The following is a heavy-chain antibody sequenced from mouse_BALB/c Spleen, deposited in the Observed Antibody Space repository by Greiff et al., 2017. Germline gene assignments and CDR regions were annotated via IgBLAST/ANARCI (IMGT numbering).Heavy chain of an antibody. V-gene: IGHV2-9-2*01. J-gene: IGHJ2*01. Sequence: QVQLQQSGPGLVAPSQSLSITCTVSGFSLTSYDISWIRQPPGKGLEWLGVIWTGGGTNYNSAFMSRLSISKDNSKSQVFLKMNSLQTDDTAIYYSVREGRYDVWGQGTTLTVSS. D-gene: IGHD2-14*01. CDR2: IWTGGGT. CDR3: VREGRYDV. CDR1: GFSLTSYD.